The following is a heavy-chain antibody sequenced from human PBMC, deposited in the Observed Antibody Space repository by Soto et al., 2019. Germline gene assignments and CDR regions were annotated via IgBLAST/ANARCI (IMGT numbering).Heavy chain of an antibody. Sequence: EVQLVESVAGLVKPGGSLRLSCAASGFSFSNAWMKWVRQAPGKGMEWVGRIKSEANGGTTDHAAAVKGRFSISIDASKNMLFLQMDTMITEDSAVYYCAYYRDSSARPVDFWGQGTLVNVSS. D-gene: IGHD3-22*01. J-gene: IGHJ4*02. CDR2: IKSEANGGTT. CDR3: AYYRDSSARPVDF. V-gene: IGHV3-15*07. CDR1: GFSFSNAW.